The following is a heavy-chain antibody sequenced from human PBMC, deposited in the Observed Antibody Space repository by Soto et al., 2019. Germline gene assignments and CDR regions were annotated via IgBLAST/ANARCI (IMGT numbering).Heavy chain of an antibody. CDR3: AGKRPDGAGPAP. CDR1: GGSISSGDYY. V-gene: IGHV4-30-4*01. J-gene: IGHJ5*02. CDR2: IYYSGST. Sequence: PSGTLSLTCTVSGGSISSGDYYWSWIRQPPGKGLEWIGYIYYSGSTYYNPSLKSRVTISVDTSKNQFSLKLSSVTAADTAVYYWAGKRPDGAGPAPWGQGTPVPVSP.